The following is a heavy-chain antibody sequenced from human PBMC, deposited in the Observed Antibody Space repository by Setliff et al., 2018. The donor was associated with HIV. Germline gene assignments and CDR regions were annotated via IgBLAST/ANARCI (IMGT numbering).Heavy chain of an antibody. Sequence: SETLSLTCNVSGGSISSYYWSWIRQPPGKGLEWIGYIYYSGSTNYNPSLKSRVTISVDTSKNQFSLKLSSVTAADTAVYYCAAGYDTVDTAMGTSDAFDIWGQGTMVTVSS. D-gene: IGHD5-18*01. CDR3: AAGYDTVDTAMGTSDAFDI. CDR1: GGSISSYY. CDR2: IYYSGST. V-gene: IGHV4-59*01. J-gene: IGHJ3*02.